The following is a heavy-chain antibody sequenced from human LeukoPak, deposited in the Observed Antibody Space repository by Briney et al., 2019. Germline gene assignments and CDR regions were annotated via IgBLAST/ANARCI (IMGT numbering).Heavy chain of an antibody. CDR3: ARRFGGNYDY. CDR2: IYYSGST. D-gene: IGHD3-10*01. V-gene: IGHV4-39*01. CDR1: GGSISSSSYY. J-gene: IGHJ4*02. Sequence: PSETLSLTCTVSGGSISSSSYYWGWIRQPPGKGLEWIGSIYYSGSTYYNPSLKSRVTISVDTSKNQFSLKLISVTAADTAVYYCARRFGGNYDYWGQGTLVTVSS.